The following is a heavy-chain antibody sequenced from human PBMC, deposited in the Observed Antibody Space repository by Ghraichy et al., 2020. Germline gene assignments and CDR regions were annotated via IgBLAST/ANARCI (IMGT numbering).Heavy chain of an antibody. V-gene: IGHV3-74*01. Sequence: GGSLRLSCAVSGFTFSSYWMHWVRQAPGKGLVWVSRINSDESSTSYADSVKGRFTISRDNAKNTLYLQMNSLRAEDTAVYYCARAQIWNDAFDFWGQGTMVTVSS. CDR2: INSDESST. D-gene: IGHD1-1*01. CDR3: ARAQIWNDAFDF. J-gene: IGHJ3*01. CDR1: GFTFSSYW.